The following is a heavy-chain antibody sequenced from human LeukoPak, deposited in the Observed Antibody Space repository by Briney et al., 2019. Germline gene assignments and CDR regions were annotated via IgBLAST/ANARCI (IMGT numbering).Heavy chain of an antibody. CDR2: INPNSGGT. CDR1: GYTFTGYY. Sequence: ASVKVSCKASGYTFTGYYMHWVRQAPGQGLEWMGWINPNSGGTNYAQKFQGRVTMTRDTSISTAYMELSRLRSDDTAVYYCARDRRRYPFYDAFDIWGQGTMVTVSS. D-gene: IGHD2-2*02. J-gene: IGHJ3*02. CDR3: ARDRRRYPFYDAFDI. V-gene: IGHV1-2*02.